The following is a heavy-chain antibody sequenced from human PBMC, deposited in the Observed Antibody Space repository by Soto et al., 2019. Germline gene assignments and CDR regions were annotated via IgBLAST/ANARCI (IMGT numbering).Heavy chain of an antibody. J-gene: IGHJ4*02. D-gene: IGHD2-21*01. V-gene: IGHV1-3*01. Sequence: ASVKVSCKASGYTFIDYALHWVRQAPGQRLEWMGWINGGDGDRGSSQKFQGRVTITRDTSASTAYMELSSLRSEDTAVYYCTRTKTGTYSLDYWGQGTQVTVSS. CDR2: INGGDGDR. CDR1: GYTFIDYA. CDR3: TRTKTGTYSLDY.